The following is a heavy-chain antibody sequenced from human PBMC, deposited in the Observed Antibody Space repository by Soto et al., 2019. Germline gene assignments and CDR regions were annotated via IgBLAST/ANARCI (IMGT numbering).Heavy chain of an antibody. CDR3: ARALALTTVTPQYDY. CDR2: IYYSGST. J-gene: IGHJ4*02. D-gene: IGHD4-17*01. V-gene: IGHV4-31*03. CDR1: GCSISSGGYY. Sequence: SETLSLTCTVSGCSISSGGYYWSWIRQHPGKGLEWIGYIYYSGSTYYNSSLKSRVTISVDTSKNQFSLKLSSVTAADTAVYYCARALALTTVTPQYDYWGQGTLVTVSS.